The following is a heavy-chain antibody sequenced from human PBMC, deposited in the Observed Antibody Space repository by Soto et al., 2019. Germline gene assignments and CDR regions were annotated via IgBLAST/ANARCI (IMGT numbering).Heavy chain of an antibody. CDR3: ARDPSASLYYFDY. J-gene: IGHJ4*02. Sequence: GASVKVSCKASGYTFTSYAMHWVRQAPGQRLEWMGWINAGNGNTKYSQKFQGRVTITRDTSASTAYMELSSLRSEDTAVYYCARDPSASLYYFDYRGQGTMVTVSS. D-gene: IGHD6-6*01. V-gene: IGHV1-3*01. CDR2: INAGNGNT. CDR1: GYTFTSYA.